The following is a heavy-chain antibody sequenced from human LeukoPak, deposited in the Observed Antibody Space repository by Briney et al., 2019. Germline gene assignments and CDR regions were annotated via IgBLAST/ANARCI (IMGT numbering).Heavy chain of an antibody. D-gene: IGHD3-9*01. Sequence: GGSLRLSCAASGFTFSNYAMSWVRQAPGKGLEWVSAITGSGGGTYHADSVKGRLTISRDNSKNTLYLQMNSLRAEDTAVYYCAKWGDYDVLTGYYDPDYWGQGTLVTVSS. J-gene: IGHJ4*02. CDR3: AKWGDYDVLTGYYDPDY. CDR1: GFTFSNYA. CDR2: ITGSGGGT. V-gene: IGHV3-23*01.